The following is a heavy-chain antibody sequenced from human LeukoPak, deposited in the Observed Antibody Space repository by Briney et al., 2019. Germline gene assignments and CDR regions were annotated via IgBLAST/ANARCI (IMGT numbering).Heavy chain of an antibody. V-gene: IGHV3-48*03. CDR1: GFTFSSYE. CDR2: INTSGSTI. CDR3: AKDDGWVQYAN. J-gene: IGHJ4*02. D-gene: IGHD5-24*01. Sequence: GGSLRLSCVASGFTFSSYEMNWVRQAPAKGREWVSSINTSGSTIYYADSVKGRFTISRDNAKNSLYLQMNSLRVEDTAVYYCAKDDGWVQYANWGQGTLVTVSS.